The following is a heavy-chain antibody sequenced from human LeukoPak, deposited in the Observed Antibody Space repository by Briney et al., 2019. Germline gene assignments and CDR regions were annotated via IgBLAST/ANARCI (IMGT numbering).Heavy chain of an antibody. CDR2: INPSGGST. Sequence: GASVKVSCKASGYTFTSYYMHWVRQAPGQGLEWMGIINPSGGSTSYAQKFQGRVTMTRDTSISTAYMELSRLRSDDTAVYYCARDQEGGFYWGQGTLVTVSS. CDR1: GYTFTSYY. D-gene: IGHD3-16*01. CDR3: ARDQEGGFY. J-gene: IGHJ4*02. V-gene: IGHV1-46*01.